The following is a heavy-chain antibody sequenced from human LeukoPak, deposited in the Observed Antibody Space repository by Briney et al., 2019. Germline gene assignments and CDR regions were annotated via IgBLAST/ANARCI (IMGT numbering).Heavy chain of an antibody. V-gene: IGHV4-59*01. CDR3: ASSPHYGMDV. Sequence: SETLSLTCTVSGGSISSYYWSWIRQPPGKGLEWIGYIYYSGSTNYNPSLKSRVTISVDTSKNQFSLKLSSVTAADTAVYYYASSPHYGMDVWGQGTTVTVSS. CDR1: GGSISSYY. J-gene: IGHJ6*02. CDR2: IYYSGST.